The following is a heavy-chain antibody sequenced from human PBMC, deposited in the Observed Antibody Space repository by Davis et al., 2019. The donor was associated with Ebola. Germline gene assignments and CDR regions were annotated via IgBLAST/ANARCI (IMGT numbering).Heavy chain of an antibody. J-gene: IGHJ3*02. CDR3: SFTTPDAFDI. CDR1: GFNFSGSA. V-gene: IGHV3-73*01. D-gene: IGHD1-14*01. Sequence: GESLKISCAASGFNFSGSAMHWVRQASGKGLEWVGRIRSKANNYATSYAASVKGRFTISRDDSKNTSYLQMNSLKTEDTAVYYCSFTTPDAFDIWGQGTMVTVSS. CDR2: IRSKANNYAT.